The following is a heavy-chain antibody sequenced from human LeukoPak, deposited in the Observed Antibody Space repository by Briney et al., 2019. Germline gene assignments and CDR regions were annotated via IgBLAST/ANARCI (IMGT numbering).Heavy chain of an antibody. Sequence: GGSLRLSCAASGFTFDDYGMTWVRQAPGKGLEWVSGISPGGEIHYYADSVKGRFTIFRDNSKDTVSLQMHSLRAEDTATYYCAKDDGWLYYNDWGQGTLVTVSS. CDR1: GFTFDDYG. CDR2: ISPGGEIH. J-gene: IGHJ4*02. CDR3: AKDDGWLYYND. D-gene: IGHD3-10*01. V-gene: IGHV3-23*01.